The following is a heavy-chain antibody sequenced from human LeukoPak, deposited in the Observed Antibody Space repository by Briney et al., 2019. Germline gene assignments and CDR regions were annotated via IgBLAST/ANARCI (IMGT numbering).Heavy chain of an antibody. CDR2: IYHSGST. J-gene: IGHJ4*02. CDR3: ARGSPAAILIFDY. V-gene: IGHV4-30-2*01. Sequence: ASETLSLTCAVSRGSISSGGYSWSWIRQPPGKGLEWIGYIYHSGSTYYNPSLKSRVTISVDRSKNQFSLKLSSVTAADTAVYYCARGSPAAILIFDYWGQGTLVTVSS. CDR1: RGSISSGGYS. D-gene: IGHD2-2*01.